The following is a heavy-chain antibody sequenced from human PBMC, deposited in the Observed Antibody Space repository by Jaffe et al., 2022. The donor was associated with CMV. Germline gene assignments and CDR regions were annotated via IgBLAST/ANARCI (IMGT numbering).Heavy chain of an antibody. D-gene: IGHD3-22*01. V-gene: IGHV4-34*01. CDR2: INHSGST. CDR3: ARPKMVITRGAFDI. J-gene: IGHJ3*02. CDR1: GGSFSGYY. Sequence: QVQLQQWGAGLLKPSETLSLTCAVYGGSFSGYYWSWIRQPPGKGLEWIGEINHSGSTNYNPSLKSRVTISVDTSKNQFSLKLSSVTAADTAVYYCARPKMVITRGAFDIWGQGTMVTVSS.